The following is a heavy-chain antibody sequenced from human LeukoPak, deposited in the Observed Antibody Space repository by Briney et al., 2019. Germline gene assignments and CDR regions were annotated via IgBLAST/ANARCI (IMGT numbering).Heavy chain of an antibody. J-gene: IGHJ4*02. V-gene: IGHV3-48*02. CDR3: ARASFQRWLQLGGD. D-gene: IGHD5-24*01. Sequence: ETLSLTCAVYGGSFSGYYWSWVRQAPGKGLEWVSYISSSSSTIYYADSVKGRFTISRDNAKNSLYLQMNSLRDEDTAVYYCARASFQRWLQLGGDWGQGALVTVSS. CDR2: ISSSSSTI. CDR1: GGSFSGYY.